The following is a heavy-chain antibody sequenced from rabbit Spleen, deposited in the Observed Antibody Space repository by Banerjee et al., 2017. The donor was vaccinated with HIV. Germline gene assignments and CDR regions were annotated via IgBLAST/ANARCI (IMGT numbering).Heavy chain of an antibody. D-gene: IGHD2-1*01. CDR1: GFSITNNDY. Sequence: HLEESGGGLVQPEGSLTLTCTASGFSITNNDYICWVRQAPGKGLEWIGCVYVGRGSTHYANWAKGRFTISKASSTTVTLQLTSLTAADTATYFCARSAHVRGDSVCDLWGPGTLVTVS. CDR2: VYVGRGST. J-gene: IGHJ4*01. V-gene: IGHV1S45*01. CDR3: ARSAHVRGDSVCDL.